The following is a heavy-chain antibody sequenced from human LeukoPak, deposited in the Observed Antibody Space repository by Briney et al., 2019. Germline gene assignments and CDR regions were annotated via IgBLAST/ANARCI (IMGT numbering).Heavy chain of an antibody. CDR3: ARGKRIVVVVAATPPLFDY. J-gene: IGHJ4*02. D-gene: IGHD2-15*01. Sequence: GSLRLSCAASGFTFSSYAMSWIRQPPGKGLEWIGEINHSGSTNYNPSLKSRVTISVDTSKNQFSLKLSSVTAADTAVYYCARGKRIVVVVAATPPLFDYWGQGTLVTVSS. CDR2: INHSGST. V-gene: IGHV4-34*01. CDR1: GFTFSSYA.